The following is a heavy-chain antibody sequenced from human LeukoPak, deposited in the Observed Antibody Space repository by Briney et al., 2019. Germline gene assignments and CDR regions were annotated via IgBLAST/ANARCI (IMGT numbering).Heavy chain of an antibody. D-gene: IGHD6-13*01. J-gene: IGHJ4*02. CDR2: IKQDGSEK. CDR1: GFTVSSNS. V-gene: IGHV3-7*01. Sequence: AGGSLRLSCTVSGFTVSSNSMSWVRQAPGKGLEWVANIKQDGSEKYYVDSVKGRFTISRDNAKNSLYLQMNSLRAEDTAVYYCARVGFSGSSWYYWGQGTLVTVSS. CDR3: ARVGFSGSSWYY.